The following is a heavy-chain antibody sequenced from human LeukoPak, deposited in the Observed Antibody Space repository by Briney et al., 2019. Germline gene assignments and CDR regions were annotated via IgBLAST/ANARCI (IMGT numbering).Heavy chain of an antibody. V-gene: IGHV1-2*02. Sequence: ASVKVSCKASGYTFTDYYIHWVRQAPGQGLEWMGWIYPNSAGTKYAHKFQGRVTMTRDTSTSTTYMELTSLTSDDTAVYYRARDFSQYAGYWGQGTLVTVSS. D-gene: IGHD2-2*01. CDR2: IYPNSAGT. CDR3: ARDFSQYAGY. J-gene: IGHJ4*02. CDR1: GYTFTDYY.